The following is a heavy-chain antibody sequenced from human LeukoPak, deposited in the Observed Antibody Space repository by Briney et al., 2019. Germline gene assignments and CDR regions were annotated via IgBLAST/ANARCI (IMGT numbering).Heavy chain of an antibody. D-gene: IGHD6-13*01. CDR1: GASIRNYY. V-gene: IGHV4-59*08. CDR2: IYYSGIT. CDR3: AGRYSSSWYVGFFDP. Sequence: SETLSLTCTVSGASIRNYYWSWIRQSPGKGLEWIGYIYYSGITNYNPSLESRVAMSVDTSKNQFSLRLSSVTAADTAIYYCAGRYSSSWYVGFFDPWGQGTLVTVSS. J-gene: IGHJ5*02.